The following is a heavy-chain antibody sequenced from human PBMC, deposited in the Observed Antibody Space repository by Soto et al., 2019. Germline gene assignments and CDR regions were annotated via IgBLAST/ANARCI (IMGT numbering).Heavy chain of an antibody. Sequence: QVQLQESGPGLVKPSGTLSLTCAVSGGSISSSNWWSWVRQPPGKGLEWIGEIYHSGSTNYNPSLKSRVTISVDKSKNQFSLKLSSVTAADTAVYYCARSEGIAAPVGHYYYYGMDVWGQGTTVTVSS. CDR1: GGSISSSNW. CDR3: ARSEGIAAPVGHYYYYGMDV. D-gene: IGHD6-13*01. J-gene: IGHJ6*02. CDR2: IYHSGST. V-gene: IGHV4-4*02.